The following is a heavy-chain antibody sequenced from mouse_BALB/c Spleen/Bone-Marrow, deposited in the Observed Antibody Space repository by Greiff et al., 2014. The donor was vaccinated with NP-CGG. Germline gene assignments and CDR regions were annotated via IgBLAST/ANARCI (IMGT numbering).Heavy chain of an antibody. V-gene: IGHV14-3*02. Sequence: VQLQQSGAELAKPGASVKLSCTASGFNIKDTYMHWVKQRPEQGLEWIGRVDPANGDIIYDPKFQGKATITADTSSNTAYLQLSSLTSEDTAVYYCARGGNYGWFAYWGQGTLVPVSA. D-gene: IGHD2-1*01. CDR1: GFNIKDTY. CDR3: ARGGNYGWFAY. CDR2: VDPANGDI. J-gene: IGHJ3*01.